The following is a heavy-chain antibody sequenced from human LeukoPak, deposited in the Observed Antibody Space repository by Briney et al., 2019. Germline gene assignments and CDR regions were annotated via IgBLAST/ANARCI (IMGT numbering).Heavy chain of an antibody. CDR3: ARAQPSGVAINGGYYYYYMDV. V-gene: IGHV4-59*01. J-gene: IGHJ6*03. Sequence: SETLSLTCTVSGGSISSYYWSWIRQPPGKGLEWIRYIYYSGSTNYNPSLKSRVTISVDTSKNQFSLKLSSVTAADTAVYYCARAQPSGVAINGGYYYYYMDVWGKGTTVTVSS. D-gene: IGHD3-3*01. CDR1: GGSISSYY. CDR2: IYYSGST.